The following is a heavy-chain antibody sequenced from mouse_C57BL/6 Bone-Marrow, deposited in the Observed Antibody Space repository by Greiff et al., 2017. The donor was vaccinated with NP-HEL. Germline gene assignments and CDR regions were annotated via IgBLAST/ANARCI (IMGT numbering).Heavy chain of an antibody. D-gene: IGHD2-4*01. CDR1: GYSITSGYD. CDR3: AREGGYDYDVWYFDV. Sequence: VQLQQSGPGMVKPSQSLSLTCTVTGYSITSGYDWHWIRHFPGNKLEWMGYISYSGSTNYNPSLKSRISITHDTSKNHFFLKLNSVTTEDTATYYCAREGGYDYDVWYFDVWGTGTTVTVSS. CDR2: ISYSGST. J-gene: IGHJ1*03. V-gene: IGHV3-1*01.